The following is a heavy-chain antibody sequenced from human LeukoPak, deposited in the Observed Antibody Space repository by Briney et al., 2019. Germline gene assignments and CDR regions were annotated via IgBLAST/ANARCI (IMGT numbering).Heavy chain of an antibody. CDR1: GDSISYFY. CDR2: IYSRGSA. D-gene: IGHD6-13*01. CDR3: ARGVIAAGGSDFDY. V-gene: IGHV4-4*07. J-gene: IGHJ4*02. Sequence: SETLSLTCSVSGDSISYFYWSWIRQAAGKGLEWIGRIYSRGSADYNASLKSRVTMSVDTSKNQLSLKVISVTAADTAVYYCARGVIAAGGSDFDYWGQGTLVTVSS.